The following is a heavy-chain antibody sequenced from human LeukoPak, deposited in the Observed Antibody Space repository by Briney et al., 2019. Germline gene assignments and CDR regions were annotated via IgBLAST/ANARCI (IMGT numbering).Heavy chain of an antibody. CDR1: GFTFSSYG. J-gene: IGHJ3*02. CDR3: ARFSGSYDAFDI. Sequence: GGSLRLSCAASGFTFSSYGMHWVRQAPGKGLEWVAFIRYDGSNKYYADSVKGRFTISRDNSKNTLYLQMNSLRAEDTAVYYCARFSGSYDAFDIWGQGTMVTVSS. CDR2: IRYDGSNK. D-gene: IGHD6-19*01. V-gene: IGHV3-30*02.